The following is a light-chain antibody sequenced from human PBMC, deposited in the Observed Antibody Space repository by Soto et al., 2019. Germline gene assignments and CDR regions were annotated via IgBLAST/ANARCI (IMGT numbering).Light chain of an antibody. CDR3: QQYGSSPTT. J-gene: IGKJ4*01. V-gene: IGKV3-20*01. Sequence: EVVLTQSPGTLSLSPGERATLSCRASQRVSTSYVAWYQQVPGQPPRLLIYGTSSRATGVPDRFSGSGSGTDFSLTISILEPEDFAVYYCQQYGSSPTTFGGGTKVAIK. CDR2: GTS. CDR1: QRVSTSY.